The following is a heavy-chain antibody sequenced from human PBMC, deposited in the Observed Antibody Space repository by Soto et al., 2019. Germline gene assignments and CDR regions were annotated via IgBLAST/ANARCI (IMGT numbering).Heavy chain of an antibody. J-gene: IGHJ4*02. V-gene: IGHV4-34*01. CDR3: ARGGSVTYDFWSGYKSPFDY. D-gene: IGHD3-3*01. CDR1: GGSFSGYY. CDR2: INHSGST. Sequence: LSLTCAVYGGSFSGYYWSWIRQPPGKGLEWIGEINHSGSTNYNPSLKSRVTISVDTSKNQFSPKLSSVTAADTAVYYCARGGSVTYDFWSGYKSPFDYWGQGTLVTVSS.